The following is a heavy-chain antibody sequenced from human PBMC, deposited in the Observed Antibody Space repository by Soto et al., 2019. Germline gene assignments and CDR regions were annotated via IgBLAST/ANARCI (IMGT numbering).Heavy chain of an antibody. Sequence: PSETLSLTCTVSGGSISSGDYYWSWIRQPPGKGLEWIGYIYYSGSTYYNPSLKSRVTMSVDTSKNQFSLKLSSVTAADTAVYYCARVAGYDSSGELDYWGQGTLVTVSS. CDR1: GGSISSGDYY. CDR2: IYYSGST. D-gene: IGHD3-22*01. V-gene: IGHV4-30-4*01. CDR3: ARVAGYDSSGELDY. J-gene: IGHJ4*02.